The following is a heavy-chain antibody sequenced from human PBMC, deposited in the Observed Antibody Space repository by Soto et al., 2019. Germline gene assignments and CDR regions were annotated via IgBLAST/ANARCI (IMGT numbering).Heavy chain of an antibody. CDR1: GYTFTGYY. Sequence: ASVKVSCKASGYTFTGYYMHWVRQAPGQGLEWMGWINPNSGGTNYAQKFQGRVTMTRDTSISTAYMELSRLRSDDTAVYYCARDSNALGYSYGTAFDYWGQGTLVTVS. CDR2: INPNSGGT. V-gene: IGHV1-2*02. D-gene: IGHD5-18*01. J-gene: IGHJ4*02. CDR3: ARDSNALGYSYGTAFDY.